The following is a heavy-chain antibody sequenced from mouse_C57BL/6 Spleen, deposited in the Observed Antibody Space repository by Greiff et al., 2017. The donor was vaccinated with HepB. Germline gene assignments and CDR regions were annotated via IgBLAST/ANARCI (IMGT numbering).Heavy chain of an antibody. CDR1: GFTFSNYW. V-gene: IGHV6-3*01. Sequence: EVKVEESGGGLVQPGGSMKLSCVASGFTFSNYWMNWVRQSPEKGLEWVAQIRLKSDNYATHYAESVKGRFTISGDDSKSRVYLQMNNLGAEDTGIYYGTRWGSSYNFDVGGTGTTVTVSS. J-gene: IGHJ1*03. CDR3: TRWGSSYNFDV. D-gene: IGHD1-1*01. CDR2: IRLKSDNYAT.